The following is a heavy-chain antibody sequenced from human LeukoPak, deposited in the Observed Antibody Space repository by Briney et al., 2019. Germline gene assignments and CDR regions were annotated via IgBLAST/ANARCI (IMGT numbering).Heavy chain of an antibody. CDR3: AKEITPRYCSSTSCYFPPFDY. J-gene: IGHJ4*02. D-gene: IGHD2-2*01. V-gene: IGHV3-64*01. CDR1: GFTFSSYA. CDR2: ISSNGGST. Sequence: GGSLRLSCAASGFTFSSYAMHWVRQAPGKGLEYVSAISSNGGSTYYANSVKGRFTISRDNSKNTLYLQMNSLRAEDTAVYYCAKEITPRYCSSTSCYFPPFDYWGQGTLVTVSS.